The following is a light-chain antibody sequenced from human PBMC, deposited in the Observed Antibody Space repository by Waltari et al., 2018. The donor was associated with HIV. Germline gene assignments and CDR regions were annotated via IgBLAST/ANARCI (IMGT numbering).Light chain of an antibody. J-gene: IGLJ2*01. CDR3: ASYAGRNTLV. V-gene: IGLV2-8*01. CDR1: ASDLGAYNY. Sequence: QSALTQPPSASGSPGQSVTISCTGKASDLGAYNYVSWYQQHPGKPPKLIIYEVFKRPSGVPDRFSGSKSGNTASLTVSGLQAEDEANYYCASYAGRNTLVFGGGTKLTVL. CDR2: EVF.